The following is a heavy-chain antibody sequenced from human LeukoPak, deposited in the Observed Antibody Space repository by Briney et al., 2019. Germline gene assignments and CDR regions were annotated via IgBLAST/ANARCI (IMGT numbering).Heavy chain of an antibody. Sequence: ASVKVSCKASGYTFTSYGISWVRQAPGQGLEWMGWISAYNGNTNYAQKLQGRVTMTTDTSTSTAYMELRSLRSDDTAVYYCARDTFDIVVVPAAYNWSDPWGQGTLVTVSS. V-gene: IGHV1-18*01. CDR3: ARDTFDIVVVPAAYNWSDP. J-gene: IGHJ5*02. CDR2: ISAYNGNT. CDR1: GYTFTSYG. D-gene: IGHD2-2*01.